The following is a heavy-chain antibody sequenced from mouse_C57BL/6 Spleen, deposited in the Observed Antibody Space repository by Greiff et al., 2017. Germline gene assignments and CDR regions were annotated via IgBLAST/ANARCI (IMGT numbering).Heavy chain of an antibody. CDR3: ARYGSSYDYFDY. J-gene: IGHJ2*01. D-gene: IGHD1-1*01. CDR2: ISNGGGST. Sequence: EVQVVESGGGLVQPGGSLKLSCAASGFTFSDYYMYWVRQTPEKRLEWVAYISNGGGSTYYPDSVKGRFTIARDNAKNTLYLQMSRLKSEDTAMYYCARYGSSYDYFDYWGQGTTLTVSS. CDR1: GFTFSDYY. V-gene: IGHV5-12*01.